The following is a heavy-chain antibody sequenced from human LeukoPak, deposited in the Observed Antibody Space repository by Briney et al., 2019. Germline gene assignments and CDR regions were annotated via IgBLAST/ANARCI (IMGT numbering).Heavy chain of an antibody. D-gene: IGHD3-22*01. Sequence: GASVKVSCKASGYTFTSYGISWVRQAPGQGLEWMGVIDPSAGSTTYAQKFQGRVTMTRDTATSTVYMELSSLGSEDTAVYYCARAHYASSNIKVPFDVWGKGTTVTVSS. CDR1: GYTFTSYG. CDR2: IDPSAGST. J-gene: IGHJ6*04. V-gene: IGHV1-46*01. CDR3: ARAHYASSNIKVPFDV.